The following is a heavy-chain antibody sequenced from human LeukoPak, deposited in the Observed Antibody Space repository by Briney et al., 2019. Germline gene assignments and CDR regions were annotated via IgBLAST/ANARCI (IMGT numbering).Heavy chain of an antibody. CDR1: GGSISSYY. V-gene: IGHV4-59*01. CDR2: IYYSGST. J-gene: IGHJ3*02. Sequence: SETLSLTCAVYGGSISSYYWSWIRQPPGKGLEWIGYIYYSGSTNYNPSLKSRVTISVDTSKNQFSLKLSSVTAADTAVYYCAGAKGFRSLAFDIWGQGTMVTVSS. CDR3: AGAKGFRSLAFDI.